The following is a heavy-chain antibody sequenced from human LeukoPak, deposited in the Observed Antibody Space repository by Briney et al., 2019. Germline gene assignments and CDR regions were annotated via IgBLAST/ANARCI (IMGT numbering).Heavy chain of an antibody. D-gene: IGHD6-6*01. V-gene: IGHV1-2*02. CDR2: INPNSGGT. CDR3: ARDLEYSSSSGDY. CDR1: GYTFTGYY. Sequence: ASVKVSCKASGYTFTGYYMHWVRQAPGQGLEWMGWINPNSGGTNYAQKFQGRVTMTRDTSINTAYMELSRLRSDDTAVYYCARDLEYSSSSGDYWGQGTLVTVSS. J-gene: IGHJ4*02.